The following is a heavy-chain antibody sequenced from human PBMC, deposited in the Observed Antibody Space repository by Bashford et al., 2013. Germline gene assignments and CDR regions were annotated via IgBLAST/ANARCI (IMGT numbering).Heavy chain of an antibody. V-gene: IGHV1-69*13. Sequence: SVKVSCKASGGTFSSYAISWVRQAPGQGLEWMGGIIPIFGTANYAQKFQGRVTITADESTSTAYMELSSLRSEDTAVYYCAITRGELLRYYGMDVWGPRGPRSPSPQ. D-gene: IGHD1-26*01. CDR2: IIPIFGTA. J-gene: IGHJ6*01. CDR1: GGTFSSYA. CDR3: AITRGELLRYYGMDV.